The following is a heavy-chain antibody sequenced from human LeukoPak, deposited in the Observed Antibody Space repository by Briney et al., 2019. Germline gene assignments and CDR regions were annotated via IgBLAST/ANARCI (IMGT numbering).Heavy chain of an antibody. D-gene: IGHD4/OR15-4a*01. CDR1: GGSIGEYY. CDR2: IYYTGST. Sequence: SETLSLTCTVSGGSIGEYYWNWIRQPPGKTLEWIGYIYYTGSTNYKPSLNSRVTISLDTAKNQFSLSLTSATAADSAIYYCARADYGSPFDSWGPGTLVTVSS. J-gene: IGHJ4*02. CDR3: ARADYGSPFDS. V-gene: IGHV4-59*01.